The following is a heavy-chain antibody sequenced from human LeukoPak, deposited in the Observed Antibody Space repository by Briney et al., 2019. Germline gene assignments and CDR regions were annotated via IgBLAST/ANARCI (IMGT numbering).Heavy chain of an antibody. Sequence: ASVKVSCKASGYTFTSYDINWVRQATGQGLEWMGWMNPNSGTTGYAQKFQGRVTMTRNTSISTAYMELSSLRSEDTAVYYCARGDHDFWSGYSLYYFDYWGQGTLVTVSS. CDR3: ARGDHDFWSGYSLYYFDY. D-gene: IGHD3-3*01. CDR2: MNPNSGTT. J-gene: IGHJ4*02. V-gene: IGHV1-8*01. CDR1: GYTFTSYD.